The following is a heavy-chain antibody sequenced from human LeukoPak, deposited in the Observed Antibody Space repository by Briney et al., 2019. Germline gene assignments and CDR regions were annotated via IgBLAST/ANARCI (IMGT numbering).Heavy chain of an antibody. Sequence: SETLSLTCTVSGGSISSYYWSWIRQPPGKGLEWIGRIYTSGSTNYNPSLKSRVTMSVDTSKNQFSLKLSSVTAADTAVYYCARDSSSSWYYYYMDVWGKGTTVTVSS. V-gene: IGHV4-4*07. J-gene: IGHJ6*03. CDR3: ARDSSSSWYYYYMDV. CDR1: GGSISSYY. CDR2: IYTSGST. D-gene: IGHD6-6*01.